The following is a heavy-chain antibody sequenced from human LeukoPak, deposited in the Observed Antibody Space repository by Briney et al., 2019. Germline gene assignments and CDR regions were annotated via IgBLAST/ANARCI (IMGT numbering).Heavy chain of an antibody. D-gene: IGHD2-15*01. CDR2: IYHSGST. CDR3: ARVRAYCSGGSCED. CDR1: GYSISSDYY. J-gene: IGHJ4*02. Sequence: SETLSLTCTVSGYSISSDYYWGWIRQPPGKGLEWIGSIYHSGSTNYNPSLKSRVTISVDTSKNQFSLKLSSVTAADTAVYYCARVRAYCSGGSCEDWGQGTLVTVSS. V-gene: IGHV4-38-2*02.